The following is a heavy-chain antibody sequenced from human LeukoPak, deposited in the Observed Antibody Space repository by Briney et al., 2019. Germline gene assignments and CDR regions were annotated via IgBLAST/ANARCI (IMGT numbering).Heavy chain of an antibody. V-gene: IGHV4-30-4*01. CDR2: IYYSGST. CDR3: ARDRAPMVRGVIHYAFDI. D-gene: IGHD3-10*01. CDR1: GGSTSSGDYY. Sequence: SETLSLTCTVSGGSTSSGDYYWSWIRQPPGKGLEWIGYIYYSGSTYYNPSLKSRVTISVDTSKNQFSLKLSSVTAADTAVYYCARDRAPMVRGVIHYAFDIWGQGTMVTVSS. J-gene: IGHJ3*02.